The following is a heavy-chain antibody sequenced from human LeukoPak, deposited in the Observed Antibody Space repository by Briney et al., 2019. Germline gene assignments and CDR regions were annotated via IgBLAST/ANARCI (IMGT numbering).Heavy chain of an antibody. CDR3: ATLGVISSSPVDY. D-gene: IGHD6-13*01. CDR1: GGSIISSSYY. Sequence: SETLSLTCTVSGGSIISSSYYWGWIRQPPGKGLEWIGSIYYSGSTYYNPSLKSRVTISVDTSKNQFSLELSSVTAADTAVYYCATLGVISSSPVDYWGQGTLVTVSS. V-gene: IGHV4-39*01. CDR2: IYYSGST. J-gene: IGHJ4*02.